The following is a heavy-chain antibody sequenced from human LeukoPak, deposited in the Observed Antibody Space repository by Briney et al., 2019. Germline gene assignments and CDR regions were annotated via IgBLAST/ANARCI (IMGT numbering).Heavy chain of an antibody. CDR1: GFTFNTYD. V-gene: IGHV3-33*06. Sequence: GGSLRLSCTASGFTFNTYDKHWVRQAPGRGLEWVAVIWYDGSDKYYAESVKGRFTISRDNSKNTLSLQMNSLRVEDTAMYYCAQGVGRTCGRKPDYWGQGTLVTVSS. CDR2: IWYDGSDK. CDR3: AQGVGRTCGRKPDY. J-gene: IGHJ4*02. D-gene: IGHD2-15*01.